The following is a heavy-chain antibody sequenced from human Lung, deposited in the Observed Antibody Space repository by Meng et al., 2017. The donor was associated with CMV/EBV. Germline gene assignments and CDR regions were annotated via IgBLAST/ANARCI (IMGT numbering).Heavy chain of an antibody. CDR3: AGGLYDFWSGYYYYGMAV. D-gene: IGHD3-3*01. J-gene: IGHJ6*02. CDR2: INPNSGGT. CDR1: GYTFTGYY. Sequence: ASVKVSXKASGYTFTGYYMHWVRQAPGQGLEWMGWINPNSGGTNYAQKFQGRVTMTRDTSISTAYMELSRLRSDDTAVYYCAGGLYDFWSGYYYYGMAVWGQGTTVTVSS. V-gene: IGHV1-2*02.